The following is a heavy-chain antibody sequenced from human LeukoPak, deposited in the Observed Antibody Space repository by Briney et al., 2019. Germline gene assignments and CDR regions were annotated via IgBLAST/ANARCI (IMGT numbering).Heavy chain of an antibody. CDR2: ISGSGGST. J-gene: IGHJ4*02. CDR3: AKAPSRNSGSYYFDY. V-gene: IGHV3-23*01. D-gene: IGHD1-26*01. Sequence: GGSLRLSCVVSGLTFSNAWMTWVRQAPGKGLEWVSAISGSGGSTYYADSVKGRFTISRDNSKNTLYLQMNSLRAEDTAVYYCAKAPSRNSGSYYFDYWGQGTLVTVSS. CDR1: GLTFSNAW.